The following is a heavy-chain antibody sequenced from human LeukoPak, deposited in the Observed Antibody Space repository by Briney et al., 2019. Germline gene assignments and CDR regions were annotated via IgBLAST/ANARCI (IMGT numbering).Heavy chain of an antibody. CDR2: FDPEDGET. J-gene: IGHJ6*02. CDR3: ATRPDSSGYPGYYYGMDV. CDR1: GYTLTELS. D-gene: IGHD3-22*01. Sequence: GASVKVSCKVSGYTLTELSMHWVRQAPGKGLEWMGGFDPEDGETIYAQKFQDRVTMTEDTSTDIAYMELSSLRSEDTAVYYCATRPDSSGYPGYYYGMDVWGQGTTVTVSS. V-gene: IGHV1-24*01.